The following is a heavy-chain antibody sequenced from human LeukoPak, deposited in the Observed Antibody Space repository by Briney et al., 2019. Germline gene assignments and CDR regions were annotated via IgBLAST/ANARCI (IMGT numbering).Heavy chain of an antibody. D-gene: IGHD2-2*01. CDR2: IIPVFGTA. V-gene: IGHV1-69*06. CDR3: ARRGVSSTSWFDP. Sequence: SVKVSCKASGGTFSSYAISWVRQAPGQGLEWMGGIIPVFGTANYAQKFQGRVTITADKSTSTAYMELSSLRSEDTAVYYCARRGVSSTSWFDPWGQGTLVTVSS. CDR1: GGTFSSYA. J-gene: IGHJ5*02.